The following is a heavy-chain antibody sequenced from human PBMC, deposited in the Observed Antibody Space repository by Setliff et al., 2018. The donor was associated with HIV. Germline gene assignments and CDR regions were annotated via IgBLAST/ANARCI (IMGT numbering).Heavy chain of an antibody. D-gene: IGHD6-6*01. CDR3: VRPLGRSSSQGWFDP. J-gene: IGHJ5*02. Sequence: PGESLKISCKTSGYRFTNYWVGWVRQMPGKGLEWMGIIYLGDSDTRYSPDFQGQVTISADKSISTAYLQWNSLKASDSGMYFCVRPLGRSSSQGWFDPWGQGTLVTVSS. CDR1: GYRFTNYW. V-gene: IGHV5-51*01. CDR2: IYLGDSDT.